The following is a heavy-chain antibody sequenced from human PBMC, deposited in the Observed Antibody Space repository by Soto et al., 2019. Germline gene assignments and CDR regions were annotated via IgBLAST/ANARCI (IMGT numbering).Heavy chain of an antibody. CDR3: ATRGSPAPGLYAIDF. CDR1: GGSISSGTYY. D-gene: IGHD2-15*01. V-gene: IGHV4-30-4*01. J-gene: IGHJ4*02. CDR2: TSYSGIT. Sequence: QVQLQESGPGLVKPSQTLSLTCTVSGGSISSGTYYWSWIRQPPGKGLEWIGFTSYSGITYYSPSLKSRVTISVDASKGQFAVTLSSVMAPHTAGYYWATRGSPAPGLYAIDFWGQGVLGTVSS.